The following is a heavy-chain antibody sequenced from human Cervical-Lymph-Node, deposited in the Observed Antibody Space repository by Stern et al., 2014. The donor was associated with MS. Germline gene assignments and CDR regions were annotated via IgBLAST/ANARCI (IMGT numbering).Heavy chain of an antibody. D-gene: IGHD3-10*01. CDR1: GYTLTELS. J-gene: IGHJ2*01. CDR3: AGMVRDDWYFDL. V-gene: IGHV1-24*01. Sequence: VQLVESGAEVKKTGASVKVSCKVSGYTLTELSMHWVRQAPGKGLEWMGGFDPEDGETIYAQKFQGRVTMTEDAATDTAYMELSSLRSEDTAVYYCAGMVRDDWYFDLWGRGTLVTVSS. CDR2: FDPEDGET.